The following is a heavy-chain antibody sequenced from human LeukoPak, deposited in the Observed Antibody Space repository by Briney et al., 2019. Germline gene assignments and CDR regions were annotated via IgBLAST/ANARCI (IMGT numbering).Heavy chain of an antibody. Sequence: AGTLSLTCAVSGGSISSSHWWTWVRQPPGKGLEWIGEIYHSGSTTYNPSLNSRVTMSVDKSKNQFSLSLNSVTAADTAVYYCGRESLRDGYNLVGYVDNWGQGNLVIVSS. D-gene: IGHD5-24*01. CDR3: GRESLRDGYNLVGYVDN. J-gene: IGHJ4*02. CDR1: GGSISSSHW. CDR2: IYHSGST. V-gene: IGHV4-4*02.